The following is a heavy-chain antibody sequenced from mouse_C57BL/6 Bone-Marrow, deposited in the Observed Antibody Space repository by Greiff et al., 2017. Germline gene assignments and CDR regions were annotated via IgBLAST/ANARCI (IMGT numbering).Heavy chain of an antibody. Sequence: QVQLQQPGAELVKPGASVKLSCKASGYTFTSYWMQWVKQRPGQGLEWIGEIDPSDSYTNYNQKFKGKATLTVDTSSSTAYMQLSSLTSEDSSVYYCARSVGYYAGDYAMDYWGQGTSVTVSS. V-gene: IGHV1-50*01. CDR3: ARSVGYYAGDYAMDY. D-gene: IGHD2-3*01. CDR1: GYTFTSYW. J-gene: IGHJ4*01. CDR2: IDPSDSYT.